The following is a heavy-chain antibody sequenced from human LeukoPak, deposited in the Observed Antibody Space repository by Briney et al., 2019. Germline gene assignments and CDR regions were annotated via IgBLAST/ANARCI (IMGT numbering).Heavy chain of an antibody. J-gene: IGHJ4*02. CDR3: AREGKWNPVLDS. CDR2: INQDESEK. D-gene: IGHD1-1*01. V-gene: IGHV3-7*01. Sequence: GGSLRLSCAASGFTFSDYYMSWVRQAPGKGLEWVANINQDESEKYYVDSVKGRFTISRDNAKNSLYLQINSLRAEDTAVYYCAREGKWNPVLDSWGQGTLVTVSS. CDR1: GFTFSDYY.